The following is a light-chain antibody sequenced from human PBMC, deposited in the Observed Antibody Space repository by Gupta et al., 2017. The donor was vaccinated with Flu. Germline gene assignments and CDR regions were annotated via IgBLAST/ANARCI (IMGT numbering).Light chain of an antibody. J-gene: IGLJ2*01. Sequence: QSALPQHAPVSGSPGQSTTISCTGTSSDVGGYNYVSWYQQHPGKAPKLMIYEVSNRPSGVSNRFSGSKSGNTASLTISGLQAEDEADYYCSSYTSSNTVVFGGGTKLTVL. V-gene: IGLV2-14*01. CDR2: EVS. CDR1: SSDVGGYNY. CDR3: SSYTSSNTVV.